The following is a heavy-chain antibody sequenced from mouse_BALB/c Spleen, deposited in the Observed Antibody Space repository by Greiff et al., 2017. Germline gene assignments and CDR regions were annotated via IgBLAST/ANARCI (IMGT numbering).Heavy chain of an antibody. J-gene: IGHJ2*01. V-gene: IGHV3-2*02. CDR2: ISYSGST. Sequence: VQLQQSGPGLVKPSQSLSLTCTVTGYSITSDYAWNWIRQFPGNKLEWMGYISYSGSTSYIPSLKSRISITRDTSKNQFFLQLNSVTTEDTATYYCARGITFFDYWGQGTTLTVSS. D-gene: IGHD1-1*01. CDR3: ARGITFFDY. CDR1: GYSITSDYA.